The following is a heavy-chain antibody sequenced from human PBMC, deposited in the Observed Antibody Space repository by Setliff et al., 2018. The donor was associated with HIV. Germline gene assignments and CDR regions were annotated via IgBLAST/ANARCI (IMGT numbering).Heavy chain of an antibody. CDR2: IYYSGST. CDR1: GVSVSSVGYY. Sequence: SETLSLTCNVSGVSVSSVGYYWSWIRQHPGKGLEWIGYIYYSGSTYYNPSLKSRVTISVDTSKNQFSLKLSSVTAADTAVYYCARGFDPWGQGTLVTVSS. CDR3: ARGFDP. V-gene: IGHV4-31*03. J-gene: IGHJ5*02.